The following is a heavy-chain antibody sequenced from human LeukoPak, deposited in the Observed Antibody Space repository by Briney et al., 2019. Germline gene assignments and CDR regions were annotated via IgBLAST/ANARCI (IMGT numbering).Heavy chain of an antibody. CDR2: IVVGSGNT. Sequence: SVKVSCKASGFTFTSSAMQWVRQARGQHLEWIGWIVVGSGNTNYAQKFQERVTITRDMSTSRAYMELSSLRSEDTAVYYCAAVQVGANYYFDYWGQGTLVTVSS. D-gene: IGHD1-26*01. V-gene: IGHV1-58*02. CDR1: GFTFTSSA. J-gene: IGHJ4*02. CDR3: AAVQVGANYYFDY.